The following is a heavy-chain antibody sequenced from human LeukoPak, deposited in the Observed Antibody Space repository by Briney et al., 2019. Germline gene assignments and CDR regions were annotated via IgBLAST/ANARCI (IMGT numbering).Heavy chain of an antibody. Sequence: PRRSLRLSCAASGFTFSRHWMGWVRQAPGEWLEWVANITPDASQYYVDSVRGRFTISRDNAKNSLSLQMNSLRLEDTAVYYCARGPDFGDRLDYFDYWGQGTLVTVSS. J-gene: IGHJ4*02. CDR2: ITPDASQ. D-gene: IGHD4-17*01. V-gene: IGHV3-7*01. CDR3: ARGPDFGDRLDYFDY. CDR1: GFTFSRHW.